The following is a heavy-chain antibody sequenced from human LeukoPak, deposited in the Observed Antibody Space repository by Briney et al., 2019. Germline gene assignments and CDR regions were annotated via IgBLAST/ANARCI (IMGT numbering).Heavy chain of an antibody. V-gene: IGHV1-8*01. CDR3: ARRVYGGTRRRDYYYYGMDV. CDR1: GYTFTSYD. D-gene: IGHD4-23*01. J-gene: IGHJ6*02. CDR2: MNPNSGNT. Sequence: ASVKVSCKASGYTFTSYDINWVRQATGQGLEWMGWMNPNSGNTGYAQKFQGRVTMTRNTPISTAYMELSSLRSEDTAVYYCARRVYGGTRRRDYYYYGMDVWGQGTTVTVSS.